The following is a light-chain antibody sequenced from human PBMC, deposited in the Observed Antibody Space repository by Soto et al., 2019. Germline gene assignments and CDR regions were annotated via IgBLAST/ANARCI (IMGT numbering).Light chain of an antibody. CDR2: DAS. V-gene: IGKV1-5*01. CDR3: LQYSSHSWT. CDR1: RSISDW. Sequence: DIQMTQSPSSLCPSVGDSVTMTCQASRSISDWLAWYQQKPGKAPELLIFDASNLKSGVSSRFSGSESGTEFTLTISRLQPDDVATYYCLQYSSHSWTFGQGTKVDIK. J-gene: IGKJ1*01.